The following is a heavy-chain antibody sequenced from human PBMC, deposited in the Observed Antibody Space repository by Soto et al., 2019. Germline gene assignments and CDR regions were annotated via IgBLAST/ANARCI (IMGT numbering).Heavy chain of an antibody. CDR1: GFTFSNYA. CDR2: IGGGDDI. D-gene: IGHD3-3*02. Sequence: VQLLESGGGLVQPWGSLRLSCEASGFTFSNYAMAWVRQTPGDGPEWVSTIGGGDDIFYAESVQGRFIISRDDSRRTMYLQMDNLRVAETALYFCAKDSISSNGIYDAVDVWGEATVVTSSS. J-gene: IGHJ3*01. CDR3: AKDSISSNGIYDAVDV. V-gene: IGHV3-23*01.